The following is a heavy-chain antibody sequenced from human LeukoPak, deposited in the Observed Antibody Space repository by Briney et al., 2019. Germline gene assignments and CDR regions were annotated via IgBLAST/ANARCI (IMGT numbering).Heavy chain of an antibody. CDR3: AKNKDYYGSDRARGYFDY. D-gene: IGHD3-10*01. Sequence: GGSLRLSCAASGFTFSSYGMHWVRQAPGKGLEWVAFIRYDGSNKYYADSVKGRFTISRDNSKNTLYLQMNSLRAEDTAVYYCAKNKDYYGSDRARGYFDYWGQGTLVTVSS. J-gene: IGHJ4*02. CDR1: GFTFSSYG. CDR2: IRYDGSNK. V-gene: IGHV3-30*02.